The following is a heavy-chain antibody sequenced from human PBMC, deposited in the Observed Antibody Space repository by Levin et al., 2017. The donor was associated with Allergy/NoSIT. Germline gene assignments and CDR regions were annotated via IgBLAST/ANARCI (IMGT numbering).Heavy chain of an antibody. V-gene: IGHV3-23*01. Sequence: GGSLRLSCAASGFTFDDYAMIWVRQAPGTGLEWVSAISGGGDSTYYADSVKGRFTVSRDNSKNTLYLQMNSLRAEDTALYYCAKGLATYGSGNYYSPFDSWGQGTLVTVSS. CDR2: ISGGGDST. D-gene: IGHD3-10*01. J-gene: IGHJ4*02. CDR3: AKGLATYGSGNYYSPFDS. CDR1: GFTFDDYA.